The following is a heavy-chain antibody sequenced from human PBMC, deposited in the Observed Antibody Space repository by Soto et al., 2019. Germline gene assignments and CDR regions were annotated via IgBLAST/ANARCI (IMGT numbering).Heavy chain of an antibody. CDR3: ASHVPNMITYGTDV. V-gene: IGHV5-51*01. CDR2: IYPVDSDT. J-gene: IGHJ6*02. CDR1: GYTFNNYW. Sequence: GESLKISCKGSGYTFNNYWVAWVRQMPGKGLEWMGIIYPVDSDTRYSPSFQGQVTISADKSVSTAYLQWNSLKASDTAVYYCASHVPNMITYGTDVWGQGTTVTVSS. D-gene: IGHD3-16*01.